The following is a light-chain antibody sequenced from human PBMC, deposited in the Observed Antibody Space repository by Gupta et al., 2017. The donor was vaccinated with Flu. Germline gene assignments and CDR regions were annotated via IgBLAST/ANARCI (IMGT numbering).Light chain of an antibody. Sequence: QSVLSQPPSVSAAPGQRVTISCSGRTSNIGNNFVSWYQQVPGTAPKLLIYNNNERPSGIPDRFSGSKSGTSATLGIAGLQTGDEAEYYCGTWDSGLRAGVFGGGTKLTVL. CDR3: GTWDSGLRAGV. V-gene: IGLV1-51*01. CDR2: NNN. J-gene: IGLJ3*02. CDR1: TSNIGNNF.